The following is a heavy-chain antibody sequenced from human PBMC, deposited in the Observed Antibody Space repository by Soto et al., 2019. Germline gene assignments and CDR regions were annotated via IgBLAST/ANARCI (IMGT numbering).Heavy chain of an antibody. CDR2: IYHSGNT. D-gene: IGHD3-10*01. V-gene: IGHV4-4*02. Sequence: PSETLSLTCAVSGGSINSSNWWSWVRQPPGKGLEWIGEIYHSGNTNYNPSLKSRVTISIDTSLNQFSLKLKSVTAADTAVYHRGGGVYVGPRGYYPPYGGRGALVTVPS. J-gene: IGHJ4*02. CDR3: GGGVYVGPRGYYPPY. CDR1: GGSINSSNW.